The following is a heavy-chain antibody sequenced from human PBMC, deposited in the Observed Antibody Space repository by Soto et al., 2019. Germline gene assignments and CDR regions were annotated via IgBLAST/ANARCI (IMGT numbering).Heavy chain of an antibody. CDR2: IYYSGSA. V-gene: IGHV4-59*01. CDR3: AIGETSRFWYQFDS. D-gene: IGHD6-13*01. CDR1: GGSISSYY. Sequence: SETLSLTCTVSGGSISSYYWSWIRQPPGKGLEWIAYIYYSGSADYNPSLKSRVTMSVDTSKNEFSLKLSSVTAADTAVYYCAIGETSRFWYQFDSWGLGNLVTVSS. J-gene: IGHJ4*02.